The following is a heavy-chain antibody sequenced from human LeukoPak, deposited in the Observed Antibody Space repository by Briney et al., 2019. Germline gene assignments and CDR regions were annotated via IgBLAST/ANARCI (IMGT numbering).Heavy chain of an antibody. Sequence: PGGSLRLSCAASGSTFSSYWMSWVRQAPGKGLEWVTFIRFDGSNKYYADSVKGRFTISRDNSKNTLYLQMNSLRPEDTAVYFCASGIYCSGGSCYSAFGYWGQGTLVTVSS. D-gene: IGHD2-15*01. V-gene: IGHV3-30*02. J-gene: IGHJ4*02. CDR3: ASGIYCSGGSCYSAFGY. CDR1: GSTFSSYW. CDR2: IRFDGSNK.